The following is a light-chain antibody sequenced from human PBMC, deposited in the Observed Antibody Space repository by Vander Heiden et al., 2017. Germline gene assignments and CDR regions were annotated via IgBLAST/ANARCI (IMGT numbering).Light chain of an antibody. Sequence: QSTQSPSSLSASVGDRVTITCRASQSISSHLNWYQQKPGKAPKLLIYAASTLESGVPSRFSGSGSGTDFTLTISSLQPEDFTTYYCQHSYSTPCTFGQGTKLEIK. CDR3: QHSYSTPCT. V-gene: IGKV1-39*01. J-gene: IGKJ1*01. CDR2: AAS. CDR1: QSISSH.